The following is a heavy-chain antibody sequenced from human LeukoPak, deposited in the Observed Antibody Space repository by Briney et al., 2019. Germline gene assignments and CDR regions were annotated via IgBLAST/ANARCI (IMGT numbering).Heavy chain of an antibody. Sequence: PGGSLRLSCAASGFTFSSYAMSWVRQAPGKGLEWVSAISGSGGSTYYADSVKGRFTISRDNSKNTLYLQMNSLKTEDTAVYYCTSLLNTNVDTAMVGLSDDAFDIWGQGTMVTVSS. CDR3: TSLLNTNVDTAMVGLSDDAFDI. CDR2: ISGSGGST. CDR1: GFTFSSYA. J-gene: IGHJ3*02. D-gene: IGHD5-18*01. V-gene: IGHV3-23*01.